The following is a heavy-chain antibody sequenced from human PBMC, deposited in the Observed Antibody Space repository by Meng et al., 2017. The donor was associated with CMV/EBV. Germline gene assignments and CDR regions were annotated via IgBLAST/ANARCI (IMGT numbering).Heavy chain of an antibody. CDR3: ARGGNWFDP. J-gene: IGHJ5*02. V-gene: IGHV4-34*01. Sequence: VALPQWGGGLFKPSATRSLTCAVYGGSFSGYDGSWIRQPPGKGLEWIGEINHSGSTNYTPSLKSRVTISVDTSKNQFSLKLSSVTAADTAVYYCARGGNWFDPWGQGTLVTVSS. CDR1: GGSFSGYD. CDR2: INHSGST.